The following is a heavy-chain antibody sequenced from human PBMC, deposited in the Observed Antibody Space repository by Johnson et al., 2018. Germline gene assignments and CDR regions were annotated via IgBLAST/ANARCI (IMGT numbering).Heavy chain of an antibody. D-gene: IGHD3-16*01. Sequence: VQLVQSGGGLVQPGGSLRLSCAASGSTFSSYSIRWVRQATGKGLDYVSASSPDGGVTSYADSVRGRITISRDNSMSTCYLQMDSLRVEDTYGYYCARGGTNDVFDIWGQGAVVTVSS. CDR1: GSTFSSYS. V-gene: IGHV3-64*07. CDR3: ARGGTNDVFDI. CDR2: SSPDGGVT. J-gene: IGHJ3*02.